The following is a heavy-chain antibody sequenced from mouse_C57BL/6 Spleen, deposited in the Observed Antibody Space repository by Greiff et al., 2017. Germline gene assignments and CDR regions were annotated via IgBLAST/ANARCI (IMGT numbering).Heavy chain of an antibody. V-gene: IGHV1-64*01. CDR3: ARGGYYGSSGYFDV. CDR1: GYTFTSYW. J-gene: IGHJ1*03. Sequence: VQLQQPGAELVKPGASVKLSCKASGYTFTSYWMHWVKQRPGQGLEWIGMIHPNSGSTNYNEKFKSKATLTVDKSSSTAYMQLSSLTSEDSAVYYGARGGYYGSSGYFDVWGTGTTVTVSS. D-gene: IGHD1-1*01. CDR2: IHPNSGST.